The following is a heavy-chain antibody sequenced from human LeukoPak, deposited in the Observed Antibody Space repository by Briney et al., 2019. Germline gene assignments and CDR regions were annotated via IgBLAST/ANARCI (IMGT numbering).Heavy chain of an antibody. D-gene: IGHD6-19*01. J-gene: IGHJ4*02. Sequence: SVKVSCKASGYTLTTYDFTWVRQAPEQGLEWMGWISGSNGNSNYAQKLQGRVTMTTDTSTSTAYMELKSLRSDDTAVYYCARSSGWYAPAIDYWGQGTLVTVSS. CDR2: ISGSNGNS. V-gene: IGHV1-18*01. CDR3: ARSSGWYAPAIDY. CDR1: GYTLTTYD.